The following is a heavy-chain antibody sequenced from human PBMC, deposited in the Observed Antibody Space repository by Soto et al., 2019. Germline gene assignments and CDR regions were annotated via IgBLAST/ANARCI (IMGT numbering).Heavy chain of an antibody. J-gene: IGHJ6*03. CDR2: INFCGIT. CDR1: GGSFSGYY. V-gene: IGHV4-34*01. Sequence: PSETLSLTCAVYGGSFSGYYWSWIRQPPGKGLEWIGEINFCGITNYNPSLKIRFTFSVDTSKNHFSVNLSFVTAADTAFFYFARGRYVYFWGSYRYDHRGDYYYYMDVWGKGTTVTVSS. CDR3: ARGRYVYFWGSYRYDHRGDYYYYMDV. D-gene: IGHD3-16*02.